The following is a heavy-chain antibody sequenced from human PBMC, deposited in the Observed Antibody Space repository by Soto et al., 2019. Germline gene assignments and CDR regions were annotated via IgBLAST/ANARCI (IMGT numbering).Heavy chain of an antibody. J-gene: IGHJ4*02. V-gene: IGHV4-59*01. CDR3: ARGKLERRPTPFDY. CDR1: GGSISSYY. Sequence: SATLSLTCTVSGGSISSYYWSWIRQPPGKGLEWIGYIYYSGSTNYNPSLKSRVTISVDTSKNQFSLKLSSVTAADTAVYYCARGKLERRPTPFDYWGQGTLVTVSS. D-gene: IGHD1-1*01. CDR2: IYYSGST.